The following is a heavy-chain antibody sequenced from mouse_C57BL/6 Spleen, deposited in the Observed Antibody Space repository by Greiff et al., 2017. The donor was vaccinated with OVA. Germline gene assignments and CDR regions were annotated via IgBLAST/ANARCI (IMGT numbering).Heavy chain of an antibody. D-gene: IGHD2-10*01. CDR1: GFTFSSYG. CDR3: ARHEPYDY. Sequence: EVQGVESGGDLVKPGGSLKLSCAASGFTFSSYGMSWVRQTPDKRLEWVATISSGGSYTYYPDSVKGRFTISRDNAKNTLYLQMSSLKSEDTAMYYCARHEPYDYWGQGTTLTVSS. CDR2: ISSGGSYT. V-gene: IGHV5-6*01. J-gene: IGHJ2*01.